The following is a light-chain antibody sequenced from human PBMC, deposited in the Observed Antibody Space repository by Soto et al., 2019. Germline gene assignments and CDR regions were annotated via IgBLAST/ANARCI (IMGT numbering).Light chain of an antibody. V-gene: IGKV3-15*01. CDR3: QQYNNWPRT. J-gene: IGKJ1*01. CDR1: QSVSSN. CDR2: GAS. Sequence: EIVMTQSPATLSVSPGERATLSCRASQSVSSNLAWSQQKPGQAPSLLIYGASTRATGIPARFSGSGSWTEFTLTISSLQSEDFAVYYCQQYNNWPRTFGQGTKVEIK.